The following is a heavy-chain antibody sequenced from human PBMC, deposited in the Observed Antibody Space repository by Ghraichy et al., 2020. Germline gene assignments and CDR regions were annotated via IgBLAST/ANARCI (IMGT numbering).Heavy chain of an antibody. V-gene: IGHV4-59*08. CDR1: GGSISSYY. Sequence: SETLSLTCTVSGGSISSYYWSWIRQPPGKGLEWIGYIYYSGSTNYNPSLKSRVTISVDTSKNQFSLKLSSVTAADTAVYYCARRPYYYDSSGYPQGYYFDYWGQGTLVTVSS. CDR2: IYYSGST. J-gene: IGHJ4*02. CDR3: ARRPYYYDSSGYPQGYYFDY. D-gene: IGHD3-22*01.